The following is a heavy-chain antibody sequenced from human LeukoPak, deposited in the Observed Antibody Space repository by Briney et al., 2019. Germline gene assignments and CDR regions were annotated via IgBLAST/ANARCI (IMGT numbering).Heavy chain of an antibody. CDR3: ARGITVTTFDY. D-gene: IGHD4-17*01. CDR2: ISYDAESN. Sequence: GGSLRLSCVTSGFTFSSYGMHWVRQVPGKGLGWVAVISYDAESNYHVDSVKGRFTISRDNSKNTLYLQMNSLRAEDTAVYYCARGITVTTFDYWGQGTLVTVSS. CDR1: GFTFSSYG. V-gene: IGHV3-30*03. J-gene: IGHJ4*02.